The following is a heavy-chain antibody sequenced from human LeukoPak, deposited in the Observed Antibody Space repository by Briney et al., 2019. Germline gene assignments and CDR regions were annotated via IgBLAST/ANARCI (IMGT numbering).Heavy chain of an antibody. CDR1: GFTFSSYS. D-gene: IGHD7-27*01. Sequence: GGSLRLSCAASGFTFSSYSMNWVRQAPGRGLEWVSSISSSSSYVYYADSVKGRFTISRDNAKNSLYLQMNSLRAEDTAVYYCARDLLGYFDYWGQGTLVTVSS. J-gene: IGHJ4*02. CDR3: ARDLLGYFDY. CDR2: ISSSSSYV. V-gene: IGHV3-21*01.